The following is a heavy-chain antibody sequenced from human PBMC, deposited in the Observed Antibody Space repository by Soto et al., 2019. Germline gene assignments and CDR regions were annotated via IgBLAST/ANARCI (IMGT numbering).Heavy chain of an antibody. CDR1: GFTFSSYS. V-gene: IGHV3-21*01. Sequence: PEGSLRLSCAASGFTFSSYSMNRVRQAPGKGLEWVSSISSSSSYIYYADSVKGRFTISRDNAKNSLYLQMNSLRAEDTAVYYCARGPLGGYYDSSGYYPDASDIWGPRTTVTVSS. J-gene: IGHJ3*02. CDR3: ARGPLGGYYDSSGYYPDASDI. D-gene: IGHD3-22*01. CDR2: ISSSSSYI.